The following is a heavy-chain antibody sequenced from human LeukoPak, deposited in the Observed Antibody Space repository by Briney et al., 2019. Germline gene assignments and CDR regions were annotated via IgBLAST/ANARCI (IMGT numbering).Heavy chain of an antibody. Sequence: SETLSLTCTVSGASINSGGYYWTWIRQPPGKGLEWIGYIYHSGTTYYNPSLKSRVTISVDRSKNQFSLKLSSVTAADTAVYYCASKLTAVAGYFDCWGQGTLVTVSS. CDR2: IYHSGTT. D-gene: IGHD6-19*01. CDR3: ASKLTAVAGYFDC. J-gene: IGHJ4*02. V-gene: IGHV4-30-2*01. CDR1: GASINSGGYY.